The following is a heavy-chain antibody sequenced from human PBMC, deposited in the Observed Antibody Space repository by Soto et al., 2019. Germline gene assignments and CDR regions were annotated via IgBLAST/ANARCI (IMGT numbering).Heavy chain of an antibody. CDR2: IYYSGST. CDR3: ARVAGTKSYDFWSGYSLSDYYYYHMDV. V-gene: IGHV4-59*01. D-gene: IGHD3-3*01. J-gene: IGHJ6*03. CDR1: GGSISSYY. Sequence: PSETLSLTCTVSGGSISSYYWSWIRQPPGRGLEWIGYIYYSGSTNYNPSLKSRVTISVDTSKNQFSLKLSSVTAADTAVYYCARVAGTKSYDFWSGYSLSDYYYYHMDVWGKGTTVTVSS.